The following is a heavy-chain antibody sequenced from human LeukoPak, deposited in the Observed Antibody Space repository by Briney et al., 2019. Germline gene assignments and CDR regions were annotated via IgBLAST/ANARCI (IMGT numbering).Heavy chain of an antibody. CDR3: ASNSNWARKVPYYYYMDA. Sequence: SETLSLTCIVSGGSVSSSSYYWGWIRQPPGRGLEWIGSVYYKGNTYYIPSLKSRVTISVDRSKNQFSLKLSSVTAADTAVYYCASNSNWARKVPYYYYMDAWGKGTTVTVSS. CDR2: VYYKGNT. J-gene: IGHJ6*03. V-gene: IGHV4-39*07. D-gene: IGHD3-16*01. CDR1: GGSVSSSSYY.